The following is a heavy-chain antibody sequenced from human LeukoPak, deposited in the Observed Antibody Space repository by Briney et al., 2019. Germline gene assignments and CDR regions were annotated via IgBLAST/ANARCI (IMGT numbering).Heavy chain of an antibody. Sequence: ASVKVSCKASGYSFTGYYMHSVRQAPGQGLEWMGWINPNSAGTRYAQKFQGRVTMTRDTSISTAYMELSSLRSDDTAVYYCARDQGGGSKNWFDPWGQGTLVTVSS. CDR3: ARDQGGGSKNWFDP. CDR1: GYSFTGYY. J-gene: IGHJ5*02. D-gene: IGHD2-15*01. V-gene: IGHV1-2*02. CDR2: INPNSAGT.